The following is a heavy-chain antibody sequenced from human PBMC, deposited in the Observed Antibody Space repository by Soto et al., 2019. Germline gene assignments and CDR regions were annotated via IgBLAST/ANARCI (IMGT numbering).Heavy chain of an antibody. Sequence: SETLSLTCTVSGASITSVDYYWSWIRQSPGTGLEWIGYIYYRGTSYYNPSLKSRVSMSVDTSKNQFSLKLQSVTAADTAVYYCAGALGILAGYYRPWGQGTLVTVSS. CDR2: IYYRGTS. D-gene: IGHD3-9*01. V-gene: IGHV4-30-4*01. CDR3: AGALGILAGYYRP. CDR1: GASITSVDYY. J-gene: IGHJ5*01.